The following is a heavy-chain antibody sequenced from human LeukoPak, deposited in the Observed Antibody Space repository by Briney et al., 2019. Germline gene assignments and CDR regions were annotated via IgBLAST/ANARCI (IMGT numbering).Heavy chain of an antibody. Sequence: SETLSLTCTVSGGSISSSSYYWGWIRQPPGKGLEWIGSIYYSGSTYYNPSLKSRVTISVDTSKNQFSLKLSSVTAADTAVYYCARGQAPNGYSGYDSSNYWGQGTLVTVSS. V-gene: IGHV4-39*07. J-gene: IGHJ4*02. D-gene: IGHD5-12*01. CDR1: GGSISSSSYY. CDR2: IYYSGST. CDR3: ARGQAPNGYSGYDSSNY.